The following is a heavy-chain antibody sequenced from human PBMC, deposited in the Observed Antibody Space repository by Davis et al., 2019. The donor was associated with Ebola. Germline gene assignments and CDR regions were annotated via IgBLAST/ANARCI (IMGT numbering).Heavy chain of an antibody. V-gene: IGHV1-2*02. D-gene: IGHD3-16*01. J-gene: IGHJ4*02. CDR2: ISLNSGST. CDR3: ARDDKIMHFDY. Sequence: ASVKVSCKASGFTFIDYYMHWVRQAPGQGPAWMGWISLNSGSTKYSHKFQGRVTMTRDTSTNTAHMGLSGLRSDDTAFYYCARDDKIMHFDYWGEGTLVTVSS. CDR1: GFTFIDYY.